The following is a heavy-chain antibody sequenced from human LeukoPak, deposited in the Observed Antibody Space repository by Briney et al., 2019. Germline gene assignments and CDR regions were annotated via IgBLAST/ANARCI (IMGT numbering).Heavy chain of an antibody. Sequence: GGSLRLSCAASGFTFSSYSMSWVRQAPGKGREWVSSISSSSSYIYYADSLKGHFTISRDNAKNSLYLQMNSLRAEDTAVYYCAGSSKRDAFDIWGQGTMVTVSS. D-gene: IGHD6-6*01. CDR3: AGSSKRDAFDI. CDR2: ISSSSSYI. V-gene: IGHV3-21*01. J-gene: IGHJ3*02. CDR1: GFTFSSYS.